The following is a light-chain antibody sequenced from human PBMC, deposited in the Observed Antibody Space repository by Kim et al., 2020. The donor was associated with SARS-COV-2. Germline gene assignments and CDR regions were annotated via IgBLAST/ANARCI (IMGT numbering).Light chain of an antibody. CDR3: QQYYTTPYS. V-gene: IGKV4-1*01. CDR2: WAS. CDR1: QSVLYSSNNKNY. J-gene: IGKJ2*03. Sequence: DIVMTQSPDSLAVSLGERATINCKSSQSVLYSSNNKNYLAWYQQKPGQSPKLLIYWASTRESGVPDRFNGSGSGTDFTLTISSLQAEDVAVYYCQQYYTTPYSFGQGTKLEI.